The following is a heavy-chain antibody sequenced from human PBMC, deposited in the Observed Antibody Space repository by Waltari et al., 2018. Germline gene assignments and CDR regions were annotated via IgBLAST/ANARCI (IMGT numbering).Heavy chain of an antibody. CDR1: EYTFTSSY. D-gene: IGHD2-21*01. J-gene: IGHJ6*02. Sequence: QVQLVQSGAEVKKPGASVKISCKTSEYTFTSSYIHWVRQAPGQGLEWMGIINPSGVSTIYAQKFQGRVTMTRDTSTSTVYMELSSLRSEDTAVYYCARDTGALWMDVWGQGTTVTVSS. CDR3: ARDTGALWMDV. CDR2: INPSGVST. V-gene: IGHV1-46*01.